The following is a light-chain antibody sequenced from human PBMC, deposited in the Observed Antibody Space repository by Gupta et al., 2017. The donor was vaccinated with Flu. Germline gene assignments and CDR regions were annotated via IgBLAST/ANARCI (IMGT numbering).Light chain of an antibody. V-gene: IGLV3-21*02. CDR3: LIFAYMSGQPLYV. Sequence: TARITCGGHNRGSGSVHWYQQKPGPAPVVVVLDDSDRPSHVPERFSCSKSGNTAPPTVSRVEVGDEADYDCLIFAYMSGQPLYVFGTGTKVTVL. J-gene: IGLJ1*01. CDR1: NRGSGS. CDR2: DDS.